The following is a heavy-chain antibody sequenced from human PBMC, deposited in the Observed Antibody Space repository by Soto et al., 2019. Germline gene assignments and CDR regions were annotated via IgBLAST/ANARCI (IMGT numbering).Heavy chain of an antibody. CDR2: ISGSGGST. CDR3: AKGSRGWYERFDY. J-gene: IGHJ4*02. CDR1: GFTFSSYA. Sequence: EVQLLESGGGLVQPGGSLRLSCAASGFTFSSYAMSWVRQAPGKGLEWVSAISGSGGSTYYADSVKGRFTISRDNSKNPLYLQMNSLRAEDTAVYYCAKGSRGWYERFDYWGQGTLVTVSS. D-gene: IGHD6-19*01. V-gene: IGHV3-23*01.